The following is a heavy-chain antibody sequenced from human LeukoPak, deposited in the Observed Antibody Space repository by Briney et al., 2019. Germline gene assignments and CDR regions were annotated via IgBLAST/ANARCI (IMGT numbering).Heavy chain of an antibody. CDR2: ISYDGSNK. V-gene: IGHV3-30*18. J-gene: IGHJ4*02. CDR1: GFTFSSYG. Sequence: GGSLRLSCAASGFTFSSYGMHWVRQAPGKGLEWVAVISYDGSNKYYADSVKGRFTISRDNSKNTLYLQMNSLRAEDTAVYYCAKVDRNYDFWSGYPYYFDYWGQGTLVTVSS. D-gene: IGHD3-3*01. CDR3: AKVDRNYDFWSGYPYYFDY.